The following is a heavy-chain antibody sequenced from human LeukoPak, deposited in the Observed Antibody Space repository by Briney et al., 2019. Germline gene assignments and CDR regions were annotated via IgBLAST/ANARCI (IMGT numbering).Heavy chain of an antibody. J-gene: IGHJ5*02. CDR3: ARGLPPPYCGGDCYFYGFDP. D-gene: IGHD2-21*02. V-gene: IGHV1-69*13. Sequence: SVKVSCKASGGTSSSYAISWVRQAPGQGLEWMGGIIPIFGTANYAQKFQGRVTITADESTSTAYMDLSSLRSEDTAVYYCARGLPPPYCGGDCYFYGFDPWGQGTLVTVSS. CDR1: GGTSSSYA. CDR2: IIPIFGTA.